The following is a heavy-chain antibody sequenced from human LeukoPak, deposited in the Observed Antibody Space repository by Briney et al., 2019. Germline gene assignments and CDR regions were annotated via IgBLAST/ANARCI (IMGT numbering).Heavy chain of an antibody. CDR3: ARDLLYYDILTGYSKGDAFDI. CDR2: ISSSSSYI. Sequence: GGSLRLSCAASGFTFSSYSMNWVRQAPGKGLEWVSSISSSSSYIYYADSVKGRFTISRDNAKNSLYLQMNSLRAEDTAVYYCARDLLYYDILTGYSKGDAFDIWGQGTMVTVSS. J-gene: IGHJ3*02. V-gene: IGHV3-21*01. D-gene: IGHD3-9*01. CDR1: GFTFSSYS.